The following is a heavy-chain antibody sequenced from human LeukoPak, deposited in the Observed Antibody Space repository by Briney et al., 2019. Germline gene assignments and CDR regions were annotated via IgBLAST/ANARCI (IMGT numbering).Heavy chain of an antibody. J-gene: IGHJ4*02. CDR3: ARTATTSDY. CDR1: GYTFTGYY. Sequence: GASVKVSCKASGYTFTGYYIHWVRQAPGQGLEWMGIIDPSGGSTIYAQKFQGRVTMTRDTSTSTVYMELSSLRSEDTAVYYCARTATTSDYWGQGTLVTVSS. CDR2: IDPSGGST. V-gene: IGHV1-46*01. D-gene: IGHD4-17*01.